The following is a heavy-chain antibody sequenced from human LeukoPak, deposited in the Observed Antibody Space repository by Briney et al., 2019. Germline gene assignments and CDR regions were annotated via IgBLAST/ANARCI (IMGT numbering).Heavy chain of an antibody. D-gene: IGHD6-6*01. Sequence: GASVKVSCKASGYTFTGYYMHWVRQAPGQGLEWMGWINPNSGDTSYAQKFQGRVTMTRDTSISTVYMELSRLRSDDTAVYYCARDRGSSTPDYWGQGTLVTVSS. CDR3: ARDRGSSTPDY. CDR2: INPNSGDT. V-gene: IGHV1-2*02. J-gene: IGHJ4*02. CDR1: GYTFTGYY.